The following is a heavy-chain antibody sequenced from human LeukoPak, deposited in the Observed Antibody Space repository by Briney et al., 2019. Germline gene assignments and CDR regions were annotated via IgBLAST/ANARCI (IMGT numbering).Heavy chain of an antibody. V-gene: IGHV7-4-1*02. D-gene: IGHD6-19*01. CDR3: ARASSGWTLDY. CDR1: GYTFTSYA. CDR2: INTNTGNP. J-gene: IGHJ4*02. Sequence: GASVKVSCKSSGYTFTSYAMSWVRPAPGQGLEWMGWINTNTGNPTYAQGFTGRFVFSLDTSVSTAYLQISSLKAEDTAVYYCARASSGWTLDYWGQGTLVTVSS.